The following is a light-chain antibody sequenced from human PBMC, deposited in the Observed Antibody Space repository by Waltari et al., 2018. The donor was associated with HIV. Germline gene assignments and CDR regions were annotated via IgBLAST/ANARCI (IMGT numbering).Light chain of an antibody. CDR2: EVS. J-gene: IGLJ3*02. Sequence: QSALTQPASVSGSPGQSITISCTGTSSDVGRYDYVSWYQQHPGTAPKFMIYEVSNRPSGVPNRFAGSKAGNTASLTIAGLQAEDEADYYCSSYTSISTLVFGGGTKLTVL. V-gene: IGLV2-14*01. CDR1: SSDVGRYDY. CDR3: SSYTSISTLV.